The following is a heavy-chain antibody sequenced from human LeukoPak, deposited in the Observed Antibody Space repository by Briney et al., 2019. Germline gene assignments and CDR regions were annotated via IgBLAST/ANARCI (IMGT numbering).Heavy chain of an antibody. V-gene: IGHV4-34*01. Sequence: SQTLSLTCAVYGGSFSGYYWSWIREPPGKGLEWIGEINHSESTNYNPSLKSRVTISVDTSKNQFSLKLSSVTAADTAVYYCARGPRSVRPVRFDYWGQGTLVTVSS. CDR1: GGSFSGYY. D-gene: IGHD3-22*01. CDR2: INHSEST. J-gene: IGHJ4*02. CDR3: ARGPRSVRPVRFDY.